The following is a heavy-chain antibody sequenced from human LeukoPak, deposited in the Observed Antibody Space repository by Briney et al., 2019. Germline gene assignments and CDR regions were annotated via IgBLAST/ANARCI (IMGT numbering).Heavy chain of an antibody. J-gene: IGHJ4*02. D-gene: IGHD6-19*01. CDR1: GFTFSSYA. CDR2: ISYDGSNK. Sequence: GRSLRLSCAASGFTFSSYAMHWVRQAQGKGLEWVAVISYDGSNKYYADSVKGRLTISRDNSKNTLYLQMNSLRAEDTAVYYCARARVAGSNAGFDYWGQGTLVTVSS. CDR3: ARARVAGSNAGFDY. V-gene: IGHV3-30*04.